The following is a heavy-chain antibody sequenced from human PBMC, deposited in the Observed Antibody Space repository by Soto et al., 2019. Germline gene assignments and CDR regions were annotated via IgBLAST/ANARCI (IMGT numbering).Heavy chain of an antibody. CDR3: ARGVCIGAVFDLRLHFCL. Sequence: QITLKESGPTLVKPTKTLTLTCTFSGFSLTPGGVAVGWIRQPPVKALELLALIYWDYVKRYSPSLNSRFSISTDTTKRVVVLTNNIMNHMVTAPYFCARGVCIGAVFDLRLHFCLWGRGTLVTVAS. V-gene: IGHV2-5*02. J-gene: IGHJ2*01. CDR1: GFSLTPGGVA. CDR2: IYWDYVK. D-gene: IGHD2-8*02.